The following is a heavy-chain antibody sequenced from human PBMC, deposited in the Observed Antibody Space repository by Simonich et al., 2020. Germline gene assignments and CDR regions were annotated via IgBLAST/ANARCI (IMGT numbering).Heavy chain of an antibody. CDR2: IYYDGNNK. J-gene: IGHJ4*02. CDR1: GFTFSSYA. D-gene: IGHD2-21*02. Sequence: QVQLVESGGGVVQPGRSLRLSCAASGFTFSSYAMHWVRKAPGKGLEWVAIIYYDGNNKYYADSLKGRFTISRDNSKNTLYLQMNSLRAEDTAVYYGARDGERYCGGDCYSYFDYWGQGTLVTVSS. V-gene: IGHV3-30*07. CDR3: ARDGERYCGGDCYSYFDY.